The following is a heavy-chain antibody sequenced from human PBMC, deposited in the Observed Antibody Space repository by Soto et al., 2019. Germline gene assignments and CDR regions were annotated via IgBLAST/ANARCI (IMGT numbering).Heavy chain of an antibody. CDR2: ISGYNDNT. D-gene: IGHD2-2*01. CDR1: GDTFTTYG. V-gene: IGHV1-18*01. CDR3: AREYCTSTSCYGVDY. J-gene: IGHJ4*02. Sequence: QVQLVQSGAEVKMPGASVKVSCKASGDTFTTYGISWVRQAPGQGLEWMGWISGYNDNTKYAQKFQGRVIMTADTSTSTAYMELRSLSSDDTAMYYYAREYCTSTSCYGVDYWGQGTLVTVSS.